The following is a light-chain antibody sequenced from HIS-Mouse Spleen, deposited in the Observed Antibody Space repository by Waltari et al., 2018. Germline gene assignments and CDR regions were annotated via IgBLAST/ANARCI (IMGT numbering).Light chain of an antibody. CDR2: RTN. J-gene: IGLJ3*02. CDR1: SSNIGSHY. Sequence: QSVLTQPPSASGTPGQRVTISCSGSSSNIGSHYVYWYQQLPGTAPKLLIYRTNQRPSGGPDRFSGSKSGTSASLAISGLRSEDEADYYCAAWDDSLSGPVFGGGTKLTVL. CDR3: AAWDDSLSGPV. V-gene: IGLV1-47*01.